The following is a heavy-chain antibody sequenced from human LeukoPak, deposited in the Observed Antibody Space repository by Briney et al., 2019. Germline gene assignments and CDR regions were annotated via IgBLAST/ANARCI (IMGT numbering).Heavy chain of an antibody. V-gene: IGHV3-53*01. CDR1: GFTFRSST. Sequence: PGGSLRLSCAASGFTFRSSTMTWVRQAPGKGLEWVSVIYSGGSTYYADSVKGRFTISRDNSKNTLYLQMNSLRAEDTAVYYCARDSPRGYFDYWGQGTLVTVSS. J-gene: IGHJ4*02. D-gene: IGHD3-10*01. CDR3: ARDSPRGYFDY. CDR2: IYSGGST.